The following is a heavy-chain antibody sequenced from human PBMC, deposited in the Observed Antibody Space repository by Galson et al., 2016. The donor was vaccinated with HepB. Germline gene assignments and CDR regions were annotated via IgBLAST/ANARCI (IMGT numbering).Heavy chain of an antibody. D-gene: IGHD6-13*01. CDR2: IWYDGSNE. CDR1: GFTVSSYG. Sequence: SLRLSCAASGFTVSSYGMHWVRQAPGKGLEWVAAIWYDGSNEYYADSVKGRFTISRDTSKNTLYLQMNSLRAEDTALYYCAREGGSWSLLTYNWFDPWGQGTLVTVSS. J-gene: IGHJ5*02. CDR3: AREGGSWSLLTYNWFDP. V-gene: IGHV3-33*01.